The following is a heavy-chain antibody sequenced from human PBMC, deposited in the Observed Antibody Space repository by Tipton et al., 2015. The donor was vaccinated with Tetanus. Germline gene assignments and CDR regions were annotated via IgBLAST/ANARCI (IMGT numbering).Heavy chain of an antibody. CDR2: IYESGDT. CDR3: ARHQSGYFTPFDY. Sequence: TLSLTCTVSGGSIRGGTFYWGWIRQPPGKGLEWIGSIYESGDTYYIPSLKSRVTISVDTSKNQFSLNLNSMAAADTGVCYCARHQSGYFTPFDYWGQGNLVTVSS. D-gene: IGHD3-3*01. J-gene: IGHJ4*02. CDR1: GGSIRGGTFY. V-gene: IGHV4-39*01.